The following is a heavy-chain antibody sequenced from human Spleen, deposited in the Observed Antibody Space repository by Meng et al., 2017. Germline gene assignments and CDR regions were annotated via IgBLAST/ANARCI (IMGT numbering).Heavy chain of an antibody. Sequence: ASVKVSCKPSGYNFPDYYIHWVRRAPGQGLEWMGRINPKSGDTHYAQKFQARVTMTGDTSISTAYMELRSLRSDDTAVYYCARDMRAYSSGWFYYYYGMDVWGQGTTVTVSS. CDR3: ARDMRAYSSGWFYYYYGMDV. J-gene: IGHJ6*02. D-gene: IGHD6-19*01. CDR2: INPKSGDT. CDR1: GYNFPDYY. V-gene: IGHV1-2*06.